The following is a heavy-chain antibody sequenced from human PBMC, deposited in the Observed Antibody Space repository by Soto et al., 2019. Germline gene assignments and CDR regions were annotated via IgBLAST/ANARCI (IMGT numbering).Heavy chain of an antibody. CDR2: MNPNSGNT. CDR1: GYTFISYD. V-gene: IGHV1-8*01. CDR3: ARVSSHTIFGVSHYYYYGMDV. D-gene: IGHD3-3*01. Sequence: GASVKVSCKASGYTFISYDINWVRQATGQGLEWMGWMNPNSGNTGYAQKFQGRVTMTRNTSISTAYMELSSLRSEDTAVYYCARVSSHTIFGVSHYYYYGMDVWGQGTTVTV. J-gene: IGHJ6*02.